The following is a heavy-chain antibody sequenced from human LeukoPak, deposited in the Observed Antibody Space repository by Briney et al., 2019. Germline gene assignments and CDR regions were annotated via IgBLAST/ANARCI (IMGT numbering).Heavy chain of an antibody. Sequence: PSETLSLTCTVSGGSISSSSYYWSWIRQPPGKGLEWIGYIYYSGSTNYNPSLKSRVTISVDTSKNQFSLKLSSVTAADTAVYYCARLRTGVIDYWGQGTLVTVSS. CDR3: ARLRTGVIDY. CDR1: GGSISSSSYY. D-gene: IGHD4-23*01. CDR2: IYYSGST. J-gene: IGHJ4*02. V-gene: IGHV4-61*05.